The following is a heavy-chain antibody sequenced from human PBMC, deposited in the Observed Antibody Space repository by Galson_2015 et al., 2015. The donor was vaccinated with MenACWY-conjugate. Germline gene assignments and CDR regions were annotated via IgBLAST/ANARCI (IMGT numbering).Heavy chain of an antibody. CDR3: ASGGYSEY. CDR1: GFTFSGSA. D-gene: IGHD2-21*01. J-gene: IGHJ4*02. V-gene: IGHV3-73*01. Sequence: SLRLSCAASGFTFSGSAIHWVRQASGKGLEWVGRIGSKANSYATAYAASVKGRFTISRDFSKNTAYLQMNSLKIEDTAVYYCASGGYSEYWGQGTLVTVSS. CDR2: IGSKANSYAT.